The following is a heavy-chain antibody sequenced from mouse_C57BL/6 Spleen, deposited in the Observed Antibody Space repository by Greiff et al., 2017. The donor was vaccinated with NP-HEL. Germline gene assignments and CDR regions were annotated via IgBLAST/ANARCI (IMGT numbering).Heavy chain of an antibody. D-gene: IGHD2-4*01. Sequence: EVKLEESGEGLVKPGGSLKLSCAASGFTFSSYAMSWVRQTPEKRLEWVAYISSGGGNIYYADTVKGRFTISRDNARNTLDLQMSSLKSEDTAMYYCARGEDYDYDGYAMDYWGQGTSVTVSS. CDR1: GFTFSSYA. CDR3: ARGEDYDYDGYAMDY. CDR2: ISSGGGNI. J-gene: IGHJ4*01. V-gene: IGHV5S21*01.